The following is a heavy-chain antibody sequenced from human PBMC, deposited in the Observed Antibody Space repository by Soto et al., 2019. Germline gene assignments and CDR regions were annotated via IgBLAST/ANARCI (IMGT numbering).Heavy chain of an antibody. V-gene: IGHV3-23*01. CDR3: AVKGSGYGLRFLEWSIHGMDV. Sequence: EVQLLESGGGLVQPGGSLRLSCAASGFTFSSYAMSWVRQAPGKGLEWVSAISGSGGSTYYADSVKGRFTISRDNSKNTLYLQMNSLRAEDTAVYYCAVKGSGYGLRFLEWSIHGMDVWGQGTTVTVSS. CDR1: GFTFSSYA. CDR2: ISGSGGST. D-gene: IGHD3-3*01. J-gene: IGHJ6*02.